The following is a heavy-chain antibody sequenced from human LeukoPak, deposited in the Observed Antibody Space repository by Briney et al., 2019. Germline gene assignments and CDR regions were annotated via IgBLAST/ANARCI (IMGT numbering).Heavy chain of an antibody. CDR1: GYTFSGYY. J-gene: IGHJ4*02. CDR2: INPNSGGT. Sequence: GASVKVSCKASGYTFSGYYIHWVRQAPGQGLEWMGWINPNSGGTNYAQKFQGRVTMTRDTSISTAYMELSRLRSDDTAVYYCARDPGDGYYQFDYWGQGTLVTVSS. D-gene: IGHD5-24*01. CDR3: ARDPGDGYYQFDY. V-gene: IGHV1-2*02.